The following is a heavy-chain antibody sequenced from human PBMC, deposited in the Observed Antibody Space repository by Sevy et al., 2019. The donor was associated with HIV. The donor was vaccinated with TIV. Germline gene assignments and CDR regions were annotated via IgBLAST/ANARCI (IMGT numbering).Heavy chain of an antibody. J-gene: IGHJ4*02. CDR2: ISDDGSNK. V-gene: IGHV3-30-3*01. CDR1: GFTFSGYA. CDR3: ARAGDYGDYHFDY. Sequence: GGSLRLSCAASGFTFSGYAMHWVRQTPGEGLEWVAVISDDGSNKYYADSVKGRFTISRDYTKNTLFLQMNRLKAEETAVYYCARAGDYGDYHFDYWGQGTLVTVSS. D-gene: IGHD4-17*01.